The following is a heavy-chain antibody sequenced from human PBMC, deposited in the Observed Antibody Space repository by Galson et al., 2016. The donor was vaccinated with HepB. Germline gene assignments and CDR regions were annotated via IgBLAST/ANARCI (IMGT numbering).Heavy chain of an antibody. D-gene: IGHD3-22*01. CDR3: AKGYGYFDS. J-gene: IGHJ4*02. CDR2: ISGSDDYR. V-gene: IGHV3-23*01. CDR1: GFTFSTYA. Sequence: SLRLSCAASGFTFSTYAMTWVRQAPGKGLEWVSVISGSDDYRYYADSVKGRFTISRDNSKNTLYLQMNSLIVEDTAVYYCAKGYGYFDSWGQGTLVTVSS.